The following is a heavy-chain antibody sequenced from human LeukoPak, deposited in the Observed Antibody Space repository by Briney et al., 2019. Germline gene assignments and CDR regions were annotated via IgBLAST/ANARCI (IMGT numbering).Heavy chain of an antibody. J-gene: IGHJ4*02. CDR2: IFPIFGTA. D-gene: IGHD5-12*01. CDR3: AGLHSGYDRRDY. Sequence: GASVKVSCKASGYRFTTDMYTIHWLRQAPGQGLEWMGGIFPIFGTANYAQKFQGRVTITADKSTSTAYMELSSLRSEDTAVYYCAGLHSGYDRRDYWGQGTLVTVSS. V-gene: IGHV1-69*06. CDR1: GYRFTTDMYT.